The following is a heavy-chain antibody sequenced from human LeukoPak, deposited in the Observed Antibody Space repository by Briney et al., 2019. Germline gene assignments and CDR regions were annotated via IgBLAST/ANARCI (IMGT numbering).Heavy chain of an antibody. CDR1: GFTVSSNY. CDR3: ARALYYDILTGYYGPYFDY. V-gene: IGHV3-53*01. CDR2: IYSGGST. J-gene: IGHJ4*02. D-gene: IGHD3-9*01. Sequence: GGSLRLSCAASGFTVSSNYMSWVRQAPGKGLEWVSVIYSGGSTYYADSVKGRFTISRDNSKNTLYLQMNSLRAEDTAVYYCARALYYDILTGYYGPYFDYWGQGTLVTVSS.